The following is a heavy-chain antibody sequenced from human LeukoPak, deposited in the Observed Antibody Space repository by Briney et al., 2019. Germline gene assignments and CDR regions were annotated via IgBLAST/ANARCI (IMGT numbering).Heavy chain of an antibody. V-gene: IGHV4-30-4*08. D-gene: IGHD4-23*01. Sequence: PSETLSLTCTVSGGSISSGDYYWSWIRQPPGKGLEWIGYIYYSGSTYYNPSLKSRVTISVDTSKNQFSLKLSSVTAADTAVYYCARHDYGGKEASDIWGQGTMVTVSS. CDR2: IYYSGST. CDR1: GGSISSGDYY. J-gene: IGHJ3*02. CDR3: ARHDYGGKEASDI.